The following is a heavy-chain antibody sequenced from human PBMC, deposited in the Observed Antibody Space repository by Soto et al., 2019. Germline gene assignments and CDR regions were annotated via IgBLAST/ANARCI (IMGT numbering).Heavy chain of an antibody. V-gene: IGHV4-30-2*01. D-gene: IGHD1-26*01. J-gene: IGHJ6*02. CDR1: GGSISSGGYS. Sequence: QLQLQESGSGLVKPSQTLSLTCAVSGGSISSGGYSWSWIRQPPGKGLEWLGYIYHSGSTYYNPSLKSRVTISGDRSKNQFSLKRSSVTAADTAVYYGARGGERGVVWYYYGMDVWGQGTTVTVSS. CDR3: ARGGERGVVWYYYGMDV. CDR2: IYHSGST.